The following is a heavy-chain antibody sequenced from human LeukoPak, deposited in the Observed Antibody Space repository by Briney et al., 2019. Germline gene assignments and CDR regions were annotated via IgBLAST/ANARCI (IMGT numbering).Heavy chain of an antibody. CDR1: GGSISSGGYY. Sequence: SETLSLTCTVSGGSISSGGYYWSWIRQHPGKGLEWIGYIYYNGSTYYNPSLKNRVTISVDTSKNQFSLKLSSVTAADTAVYYCARVIVGAVAGDSYYFDYWGQGTLVTVSS. CDR3: ARVIVGAVAGDSYYFDY. D-gene: IGHD6-19*01. J-gene: IGHJ4*02. V-gene: IGHV4-31*03. CDR2: IYYNGST.